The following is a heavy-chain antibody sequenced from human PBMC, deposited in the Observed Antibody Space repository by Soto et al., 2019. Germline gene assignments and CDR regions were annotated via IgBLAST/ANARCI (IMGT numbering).Heavy chain of an antibody. CDR2: VFYSGAA. CDR1: GGPIKTGDYY. V-gene: IGHV4-30-4*01. J-gene: IGHJ4*02. CDR3: ARAGFSYGHLLF. Sequence: SETLSLTCNVSGGPIKTGDYYWNWIRQPPGKGLEWIGYVFYSGAANYSPSLKSRAAISMDTSKNQFSLSLTSVTAADTAVYYCARAGFSYGHLLFWGQGIRVTVSS. D-gene: IGHD3-10*01.